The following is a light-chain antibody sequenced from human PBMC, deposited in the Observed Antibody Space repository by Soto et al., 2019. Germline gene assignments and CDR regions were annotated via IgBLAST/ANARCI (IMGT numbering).Light chain of an antibody. CDR2: DNN. CDR1: SSNIGSNY. J-gene: IGLJ2*01. CDR3: GTWDSSLSGGLSGGV. V-gene: IGLV1-51*01. Sequence: QSVLTQPPSVSAAPGQKVTISCSGSSSNIGSNYVSWYQQLPGAAPKLLIYDNNKRPSGIPDRFSGSKSGTSATLDITGLQIGDEADYYCGTWDSSLSGGLSGGVFGGGTKVTVL.